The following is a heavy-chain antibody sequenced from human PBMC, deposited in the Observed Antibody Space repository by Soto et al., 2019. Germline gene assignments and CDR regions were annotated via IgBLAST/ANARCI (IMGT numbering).Heavy chain of an antibody. CDR2: IIHIFGVT. D-gene: IGHD1-1*01. J-gene: IGHJ4*02. CDR3: VRDWESTTQTWGFGDS. CDR1: GGTFSSYT. V-gene: IGHV1-69*08. Sequence: QVQLVQSGAEVKKPGSSVKVSCKASGGTFSSYTITWVRQAPGQGLEWLGRIIHIFGVTNYAQKFQDRVTITADRSTTTAYMELSRLRSEDTAVYYCVRDWESTTQTWGFGDSWGQGTLVTVSS.